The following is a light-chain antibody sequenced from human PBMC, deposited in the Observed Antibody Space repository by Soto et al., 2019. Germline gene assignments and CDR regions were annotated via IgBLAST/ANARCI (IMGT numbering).Light chain of an antibody. CDR1: SSNIGGNS. CDR3: GSWDSSLSAYV. J-gene: IGLJ1*01. Sequence: QSVLTQPPSVSAAPGQKVTISCPGSSSNIGGNSVSWYQQLPGTAPKLLIYDDNKRPSGIPDRFSGSKSGTSVTLGITGFQTGDEADYYCGSWDSSLSAYVFGTGTKVTVL. V-gene: IGLV1-51*01. CDR2: DDN.